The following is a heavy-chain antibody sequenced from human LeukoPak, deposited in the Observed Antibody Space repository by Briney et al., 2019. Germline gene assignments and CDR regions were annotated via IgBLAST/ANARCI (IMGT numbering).Heavy chain of an antibody. CDR1: GYTFTGYY. J-gene: IGHJ4*02. V-gene: IGHV1-2*02. CDR3: ARDLNDSYGDGY. CDR2: INPNSGGT. D-gene: IGHD7-27*01. Sequence: ASVKVSCKASGYTFTGYYMRWVRQAPGQGLEWMGWINPNSGGTNYAQKFQGRVTMTRDTSISTAYMELSRLRSDDTAVYYCARDLNDSYGDGYWGQGTLVTVSS.